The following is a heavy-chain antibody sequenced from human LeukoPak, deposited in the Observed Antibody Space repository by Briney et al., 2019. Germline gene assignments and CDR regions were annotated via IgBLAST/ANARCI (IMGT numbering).Heavy chain of an antibody. Sequence: SETLSLTCAVYGGFFSGYYWSWIRQPPGKGLEWIGEINHSGSTHYNPSLKSRVTISVDTSKNQFSLKLSSVTAADTAVYYCAREKGILVAAAGTLWFDPWGQGTLVTVSS. CDR3: AREKGILVAAAGTLWFDP. D-gene: IGHD6-13*01. J-gene: IGHJ5*02. CDR2: INHSGST. V-gene: IGHV4-34*01. CDR1: GGFFSGYY.